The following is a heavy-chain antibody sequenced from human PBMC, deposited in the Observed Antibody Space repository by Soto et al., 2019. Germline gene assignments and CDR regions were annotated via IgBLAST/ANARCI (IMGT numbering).Heavy chain of an antibody. J-gene: IGHJ4*02. D-gene: IGHD3-9*01. CDR2: IVVGSGNT. CDR1: GFTFTSSA. Sequence: SVKVSCKASGFTFTSSAMQWVRQARGQRLEWIGWIVVGSGNTNYAQKLQGRVTMTTGTSTSTAYMELRGLRSDDTAVYYCARDWGRGQFLTNKDYWGQGTLVTVSS. CDR3: ARDWGRGQFLTNKDY. V-gene: IGHV1-58*02.